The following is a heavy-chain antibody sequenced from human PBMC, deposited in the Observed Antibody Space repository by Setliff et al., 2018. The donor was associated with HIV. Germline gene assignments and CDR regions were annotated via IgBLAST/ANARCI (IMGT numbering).Heavy chain of an antibody. CDR2: ISYTGST. J-gene: IGHJ4*02. V-gene: IGHV4-39*07. D-gene: IGHD2-2*01. CDR3: ARGRRDPQVRRKEVGYFDY. Sequence: KTSETLSLTCTVSGGSISSSSYYWGWIRQPPGKGLEWIGTISYTGSTNYNPSLKSRVTISVDTSKNQFSLKLSSVTAADTAVYYCARGRRDPQVRRKEVGYFDYWGQGTLVTVSS. CDR1: GGSISSSSYY.